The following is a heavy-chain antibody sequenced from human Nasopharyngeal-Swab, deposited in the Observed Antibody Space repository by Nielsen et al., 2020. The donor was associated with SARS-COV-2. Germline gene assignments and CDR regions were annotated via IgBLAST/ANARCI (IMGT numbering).Heavy chain of an antibody. CDR2: INEDGSIT. CDR3: GRDLRGRFST. V-gene: IGHV3-74*01. J-gene: IGHJ5*02. D-gene: IGHD3-10*01. Sequence: GESLKISCAASGFTFRSYWMHWVRQVPGKGLVWVSRINEDGSITNYADSVEGRFTISRDNAKNTLFLHMNSLRAEDTAVYYCGRDLRGRFSTWGQGTLVTASS. CDR1: GFTFRSYW.